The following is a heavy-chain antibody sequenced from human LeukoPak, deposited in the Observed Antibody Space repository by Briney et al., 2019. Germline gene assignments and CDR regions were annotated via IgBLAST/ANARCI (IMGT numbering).Heavy chain of an antibody. CDR2: ISSSSSTI. D-gene: IGHD4-17*01. J-gene: IGHJ6*02. V-gene: IGHV3-48*04. Sequence: PGGSLRLSCAASGFTFSSYSMNWVRQAPGKGLEWGSYISSSSSTIYYADSVKGRFTISRDNAKNSLYLQMNSLRAEDTAVYYCARDITTVTNYYYYGLDVWGQGTTVTVSS. CDR3: ARDITTVTNYYYYGLDV. CDR1: GFTFSSYS.